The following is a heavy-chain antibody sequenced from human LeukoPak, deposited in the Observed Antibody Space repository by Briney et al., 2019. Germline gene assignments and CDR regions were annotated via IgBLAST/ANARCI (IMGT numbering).Heavy chain of an antibody. CDR3: ASWPGGWYGEDS. Sequence: GGSLRLSCAASGFSLSDYWMDWVRQAPGGGLEWVAKINGDGGKKSYVDSVEGRFTISRENAKNSLFLQMSSLRAEDTAVYYCASWPGGWYGEDSWGQGTLVTVSS. V-gene: IGHV3-7*03. D-gene: IGHD6-19*01. J-gene: IGHJ4*02. CDR2: INGDGGKK. CDR1: GFSLSDYW.